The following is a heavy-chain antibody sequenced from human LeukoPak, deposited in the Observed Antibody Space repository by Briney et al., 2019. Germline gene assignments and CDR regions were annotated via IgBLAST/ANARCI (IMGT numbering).Heavy chain of an antibody. CDR2: TYYRSKWYI. CDR1: GDSVSSNSVA. CDR3: ARGRVSAFDI. D-gene: IGHD2-8*01. V-gene: IGHV6-1*01. Sequence: SQTLSLTCAISGDSVSSNSVAWNWIRQSPSRGPEWLGRTYYRSKWYIDYADSVKSRITISPDTSKNQSSLQLNSMTPEDTAIYYCARGRVSAFDIWGQGTMVTVSS. J-gene: IGHJ3*02.